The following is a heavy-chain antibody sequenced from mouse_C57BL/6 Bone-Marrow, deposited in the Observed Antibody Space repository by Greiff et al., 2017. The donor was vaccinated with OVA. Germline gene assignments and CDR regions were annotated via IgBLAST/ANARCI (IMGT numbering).Heavy chain of an antibody. CDR1: GYTFTDYE. D-gene: IGHD1-1*01. CDR2: IDPETGGT. Sequence: QVQLKQSGAELVRPGASVTLSCKASGYTFTDYEMHWVKQTPVHGLEWIGAIDPETGGTAYNQKFKGKAILTADKSSSTAYMELRSLTSEDSAVYYCTNYYGSSFKAYWGQGTLVTVSA. CDR3: TNYYGSSFKAY. V-gene: IGHV1-15*01. J-gene: IGHJ3*01.